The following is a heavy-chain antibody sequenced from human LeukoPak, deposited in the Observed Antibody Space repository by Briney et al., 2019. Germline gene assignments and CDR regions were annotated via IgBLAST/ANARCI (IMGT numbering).Heavy chain of an antibody. Sequence: SETLSLTCTVSGGSVSSGSYYWSWIRQPPGKGLEWIGHIYYSGSTNYNPSLKSRVTISVDTSKNQFSLKLSSVTAADTAVYYCASSEWIQLWSPPYFDYWGQGTLVTVPS. J-gene: IGHJ4*02. CDR1: GGSVSSGSYY. CDR2: IYYSGST. V-gene: IGHV4-61*01. D-gene: IGHD5-18*01. CDR3: ASSEWIQLWSPPYFDY.